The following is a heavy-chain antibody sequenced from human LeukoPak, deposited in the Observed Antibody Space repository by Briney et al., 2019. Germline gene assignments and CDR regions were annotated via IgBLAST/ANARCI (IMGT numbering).Heavy chain of an antibody. J-gene: IGHJ4*02. CDR1: AFTFSDYY. D-gene: IGHD5-18*01. Sequence: GGSLRLSCAASAFTFSDYYMTWIRQAPGRGLEWVSYISRSGSNIYYADSVKGRFTVSRDDAKNSLYLQMNSLRVEHTAMYYCARYIHGHLDYWGQGTLVTVSS. CDR3: ARYIHGHLDY. V-gene: IGHV3-11*01. CDR2: ISRSGSNI.